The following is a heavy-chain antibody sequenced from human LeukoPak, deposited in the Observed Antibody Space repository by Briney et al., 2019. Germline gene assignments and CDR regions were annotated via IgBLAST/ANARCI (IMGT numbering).Heavy chain of an antibody. J-gene: IGHJ4*02. Sequence: ASVKVSCKASGYTFTGYYMHWVRQARGQGLEWMGWINPNSGGTNYAQKFQGRVTMTRDTSISTAYMELSRLRSDDTAVYYCARGGLAIFGVVARGSDYWGQGTLVTVSS. CDR2: INPNSGGT. CDR3: ARGGLAIFGVVARGSDY. V-gene: IGHV1-2*02. CDR1: GYTFTGYY. D-gene: IGHD3-3*01.